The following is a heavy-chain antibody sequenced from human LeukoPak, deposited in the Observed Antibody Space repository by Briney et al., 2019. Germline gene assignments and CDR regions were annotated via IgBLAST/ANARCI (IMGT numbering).Heavy chain of an antibody. J-gene: IGHJ4*02. CDR3: AREWTRTGPFDY. V-gene: IGHV3-33*01. D-gene: IGHD3/OR15-3a*01. CDR1: GFTFRSYG. CDR2: IWNDGSNK. Sequence: QPGGSLRLSCVASGFTFRSYGLHWVRQALGKGLEWVALIWNDGSNKYYADSVKGRSIISRDNSKNTLYLQMNSLRAEDTAIYYCAREWTRTGPFDYWGRGTLVTVSS.